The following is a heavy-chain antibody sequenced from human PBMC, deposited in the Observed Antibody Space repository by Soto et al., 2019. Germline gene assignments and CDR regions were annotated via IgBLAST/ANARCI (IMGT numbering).Heavy chain of an antibody. D-gene: IGHD2-15*01. CDR1: GGSISSYY. J-gene: IGHJ4*02. V-gene: IGHV4-59*08. Sequence: PSETLSLTCTVSGGSISSYYWSWIRQPPGKGLEWIGYIYYSGSTNYNPSLKSRVTISVDTSKNQFSLKLSSVTAADTAVYYCARHRPDSYAPYYFDYWGQGTLVTVSS. CDR3: ARHRPDSYAPYYFDY. CDR2: IYYSGST.